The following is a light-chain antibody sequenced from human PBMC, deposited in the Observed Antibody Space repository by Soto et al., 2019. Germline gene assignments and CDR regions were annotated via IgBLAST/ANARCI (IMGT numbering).Light chain of an antibody. CDR2: EAS. CDR1: QSTSTW. J-gene: IGKJ1*01. CDR3: QQYITYPSA. Sequence: DIQMTQSPSTLSASVGDRVTITCRASQSTSTWLAWYQQRPGKTPKLLISEASKLESGVPSRFSGSGSGTEFTVTISSMQPDDFEAYYCQQYITYPSAFGQGTKVEIK. V-gene: IGKV1-5*03.